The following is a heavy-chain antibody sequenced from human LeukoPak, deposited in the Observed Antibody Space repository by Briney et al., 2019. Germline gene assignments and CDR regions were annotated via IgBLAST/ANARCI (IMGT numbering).Heavy chain of an antibody. D-gene: IGHD1-26*01. V-gene: IGHV1-69*13. CDR1: GGTFSSYA. CDR3: ARARWELPIPYNWFDP. J-gene: IGHJ5*02. Sequence: SVTVSCKASGGTFSSYAISWVRQAPGQGLEWMGGIIPIFGTANYAQKFQGRVTITADESTSTAYMELSSLRSEDTAVYYCARARWELPIPYNWFDPWGQETLVTVSS. CDR2: IIPIFGTA.